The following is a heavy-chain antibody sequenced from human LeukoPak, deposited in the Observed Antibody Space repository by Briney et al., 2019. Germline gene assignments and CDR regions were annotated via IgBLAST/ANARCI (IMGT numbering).Heavy chain of an antibody. V-gene: IGHV3-30*04. J-gene: IGHJ4*02. D-gene: IGHD1-26*01. CDR2: IPYDGSNN. CDR1: GFMFSSYA. CDR3: ARDPQRREFDY. Sequence: GGSLRLSCSASGFMFSSYAFHWVRQAPGKGLEWVAFIPYDGSNNDYADSVKGRFTISRDNSKSTLYLQMNSLRVDDTAVYCCARDPQRREFDYWGQGTLVTVSS.